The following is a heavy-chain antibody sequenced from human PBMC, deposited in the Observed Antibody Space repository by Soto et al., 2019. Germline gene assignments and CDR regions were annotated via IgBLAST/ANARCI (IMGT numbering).Heavy chain of an antibody. CDR3: ARAKYSSSSLKYFDY. V-gene: IGHV3-48*02. CDR1: GFTFSSYS. D-gene: IGHD6-6*01. J-gene: IGHJ4*02. Sequence: GGSLRLSCAASGFTFSSYSMNWVRQAPGKGLEWVSYISSSSSTIYYADSVKGRFTISRDNAKNSLYLQMNSLRDEDTAVYYCARAKYSSSSLKYFDYWGQGTLVTVSS. CDR2: ISSSSSTI.